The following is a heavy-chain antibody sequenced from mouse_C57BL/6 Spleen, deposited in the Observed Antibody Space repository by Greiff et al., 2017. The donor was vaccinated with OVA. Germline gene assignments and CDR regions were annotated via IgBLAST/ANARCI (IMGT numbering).Heavy chain of an antibody. V-gene: IGHV5-4*01. Sequence: EVLLVESGGGLVKPGGSLKLSCAASGFTFSSYAMSWVRQTPEKRLEWVATISDGGSYTYYTDNVKGRVTISRDNTKNNLYLQMSHLKSEDTAMYYCARDETGRGNFDYWGQGTTLTVSS. CDR1: GFTFSSYA. J-gene: IGHJ2*01. D-gene: IGHD4-1*01. CDR2: ISDGGSYT. CDR3: ARDETGRGNFDY.